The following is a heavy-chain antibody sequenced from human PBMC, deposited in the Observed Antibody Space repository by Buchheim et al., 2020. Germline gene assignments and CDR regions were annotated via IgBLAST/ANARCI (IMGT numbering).Heavy chain of an antibody. CDR3: AKPSSGWFDYFDY. D-gene: IGHD6-19*01. CDR2: ISHDGSNK. J-gene: IGHJ4*02. CDR1: GFTFSSYG. Sequence: QVQLVESGGGVVQPGRSLRLSCAASGFTFSSYGMHWVRQAPGKGLEWVAVISHDGSNKYYADSVKGRFTISRDNSKNTLYLQMNSLRAEDTAVYYCAKPSSGWFDYFDYWGQGTL. V-gene: IGHV3-30*18.